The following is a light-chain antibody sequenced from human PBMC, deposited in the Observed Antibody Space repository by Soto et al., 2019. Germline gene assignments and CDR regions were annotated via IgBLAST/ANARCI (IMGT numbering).Light chain of an antibody. CDR3: SSYTSSSTLV. Sequence: QSVLTQPASVSGSPGQSITISCTGTSSDVGGYNYVSWYQQHPGKASKLMIYDVSNRPSGVSNRFSGSKSGNTASLTISGFQAEDEADYYCSSYTSSSTLVFGTGTKVTVL. CDR1: SSDVGGYNY. CDR2: DVS. V-gene: IGLV2-14*01. J-gene: IGLJ1*01.